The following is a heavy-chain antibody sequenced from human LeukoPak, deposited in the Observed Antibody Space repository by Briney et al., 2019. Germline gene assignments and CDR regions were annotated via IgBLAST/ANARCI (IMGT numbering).Heavy chain of an antibody. CDR2: IGDRGDIT. Sequence: GGSLRLSCAASGFTLTRHAMSWVRQAPGKGLEWVSVIGDRGDITYYADSVKGRFTISRDNSKNTLYLQMNSLRAEDTAVYYCARAVDTVTTPYFGYWGQGTLVTVSS. V-gene: IGHV3-23*01. D-gene: IGHD4-11*01. CDR3: ARAVDTVTTPYFGY. J-gene: IGHJ4*02. CDR1: GFTLTRHA.